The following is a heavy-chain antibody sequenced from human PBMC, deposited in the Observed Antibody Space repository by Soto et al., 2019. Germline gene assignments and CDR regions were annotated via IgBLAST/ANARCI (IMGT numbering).Heavy chain of an antibody. D-gene: IGHD3-10*01. CDR1: GGSISSSSYY. V-gene: IGHV4-39*01. Sequence: SETLSLTCTVSGGSISSSSYYWGWIRQPPGKGLEWIGSIYYSGSTYYNPSLKSRVTISVDTSKNQFSLKLSSVTAADTAVYYCARLGPTYYYGSLTFDYWGKRSRVT. CDR2: IYYSGST. CDR3: ARLGPTYYYGSLTFDY. J-gene: IGHJ4*02.